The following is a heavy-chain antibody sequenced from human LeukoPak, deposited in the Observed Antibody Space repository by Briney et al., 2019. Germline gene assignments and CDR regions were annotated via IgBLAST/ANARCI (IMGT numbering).Heavy chain of an antibody. V-gene: IGHV3-48*02. Sequence: PGGSLRLSCAASGFTFTTYSMNWVRQAPGKGLEWVSYISGSTSNIKYADSVMGRFTISRDNAKNSLYLQMNSLRDEDTAVYYCARDLYGDYSFDYWGQGTLVTASS. D-gene: IGHD4-17*01. CDR3: ARDLYGDYSFDY. CDR2: ISGSTSNI. J-gene: IGHJ4*02. CDR1: GFTFTTYS.